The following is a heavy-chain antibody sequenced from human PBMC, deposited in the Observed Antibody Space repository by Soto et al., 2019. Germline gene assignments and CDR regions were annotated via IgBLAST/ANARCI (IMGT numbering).Heavy chain of an antibody. J-gene: IGHJ5*02. D-gene: IGHD2-2*01. V-gene: IGHV3-30*18. CDR3: AKDTSLGEVPAAIRS. CDR1: GFTFSSDG. CDR2: ISYDGSNK. Sequence: GGSLRLCCAASGFTFSSDGMHWVRQAPGKGLGWVAVISYDGSNKYYADSVKGRFTISRDNSKNTLYLQMNSLRAEDTAVYYCAKDTSLGEVPAAIRSWGQGTLVTVSS.